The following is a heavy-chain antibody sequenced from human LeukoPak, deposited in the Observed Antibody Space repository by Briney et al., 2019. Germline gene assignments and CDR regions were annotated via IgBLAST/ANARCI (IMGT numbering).Heavy chain of an antibody. V-gene: IGHV1-46*01. CDR2: INPSGGST. CDR1: GYTFTSYY. J-gene: IGHJ4*02. D-gene: IGHD1-1*01. CDR3: ARDGLERRLVYYFDY. Sequence: ASVKVSCKASGYTFTSYYMHWVRQAPGQGLEWMGIINPSGGSTSYAQKFQGRVTMTRDMSTSTVYMELSSLRSEDTAVYYCARDGLERRLVYYFDYWGQGTQVTVSS.